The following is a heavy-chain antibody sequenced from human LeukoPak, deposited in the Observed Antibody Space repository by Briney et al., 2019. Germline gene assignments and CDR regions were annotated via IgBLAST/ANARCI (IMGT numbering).Heavy chain of an antibody. Sequence: GGSLRLSCAASGFTVSTNYMTWVRQAPGKGLEWVSVIYGGGSTYYADSMKGRFTISRDKSKNTLYLQMDRLRADDTAIYYCARASSPYNWFDPWGQGTLVAVSS. CDR1: GFTVSTNY. J-gene: IGHJ5*02. CDR3: ARASSPYNWFDP. V-gene: IGHV3-66*01. CDR2: IYGGGST.